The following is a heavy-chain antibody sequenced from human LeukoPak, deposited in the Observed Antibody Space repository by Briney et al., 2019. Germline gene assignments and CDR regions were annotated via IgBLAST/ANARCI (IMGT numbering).Heavy chain of an antibody. CDR3: ARAASAKDPYYFDY. CDR2: ISSSSSTI. D-gene: IGHD3-3*01. V-gene: IGHV3-48*01. J-gene: IGHJ4*02. CDR1: GFTFSSYS. Sequence: PGGSLRLSCAASGFTFSSYSMNWVRQAPGKGLEWVSYISSSSSTIYYADSVKGRFTTSRDNAKNSLYLQMNSLRAEDTAVYYCARAASAKDPYYFDYWGQGTLVTVSS.